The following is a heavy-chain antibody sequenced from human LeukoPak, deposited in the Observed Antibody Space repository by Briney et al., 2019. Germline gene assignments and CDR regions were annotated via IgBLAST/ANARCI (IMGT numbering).Heavy chain of an antibody. J-gene: IGHJ4*02. CDR1: GFTFSNYA. CDR2: ISNNGGNT. CDR3: VKEWGIYYDSSGYYYFFDH. V-gene: IGHV3-64D*09. Sequence: PGGSLRLSCSVSGFTFSNYAMHWVRQAPGKGLQCVSSISNNGGNTYYADSVKGRFTISRDNSKNTLYLQMSSLRAEDTAVYYCVKEWGIYYDSSGYYYFFDHWGQGTLVTVSS. D-gene: IGHD3-22*01.